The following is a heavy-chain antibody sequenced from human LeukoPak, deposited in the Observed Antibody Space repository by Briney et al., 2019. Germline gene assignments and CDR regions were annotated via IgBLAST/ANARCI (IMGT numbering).Heavy chain of an antibody. V-gene: IGHV3-20*04. Sequence: GGSLRLSCAASGFKFSDYGMSWVRQAPGKGLEWVSGINWNADSTGYADSVKGRFTISKDNAKNSLFLQMNSLRAEDTAMYYCARAILSDPRYYGMDVWGQGTTVTVSS. D-gene: IGHD3-9*01. CDR2: INWNADST. J-gene: IGHJ6*02. CDR3: ARAILSDPRYYGMDV. CDR1: GFKFSDYG.